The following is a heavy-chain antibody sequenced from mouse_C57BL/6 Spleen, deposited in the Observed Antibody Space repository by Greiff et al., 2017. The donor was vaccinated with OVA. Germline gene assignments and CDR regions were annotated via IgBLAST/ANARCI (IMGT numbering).Heavy chain of an antibody. CDR2: ISYDGSN. Sequence: EVHLVESGPGLVKPSQSLSLTCSVTGYSITSGYYWNWIRQFPGNKLEWMGYISYDGSNNYNPSLKNRISITRDTSKNQFFLKLNSVTTEDTATYYCARDVSSYWYFDVWDTGTTVTVSS. V-gene: IGHV3-6*01. J-gene: IGHJ1*03. D-gene: IGHD1-1*01. CDR1: GYSITSGYY. CDR3: ARDVSSYWYFDV.